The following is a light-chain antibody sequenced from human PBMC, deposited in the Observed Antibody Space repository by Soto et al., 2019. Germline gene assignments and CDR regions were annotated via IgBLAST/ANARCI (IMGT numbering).Light chain of an antibody. J-gene: IGLJ3*02. CDR3: CSYAASTTWV. Sequence: QSALTQPASVSGSPGQSITISCAGTSSDVGRYNLVSWLQQHPGKAPKLMIYEGSKRPSGVSNRFSGSKSGNTASLTISGLQAEDEADYYCCSYAASTTWVFGGGTKLTVL. V-gene: IGLV2-23*01. CDR2: EGS. CDR1: SSDVGRYNL.